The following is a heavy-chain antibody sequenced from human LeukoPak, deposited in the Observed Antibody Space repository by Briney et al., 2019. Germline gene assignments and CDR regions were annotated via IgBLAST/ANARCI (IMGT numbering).Heavy chain of an antibody. D-gene: IGHD3-22*01. CDR1: GGSISSSSYY. V-gene: IGHV4-39*07. CDR3: ARHGRGERMIVVVGRARGAFDI. Sequence: PSETLSLTCTVSGGSISSSSYYWGWIRQPPGKGLEWIGTIYYSGSTFYNPSLKSRVTVSVDTSKNQFSLKLSSLTAADTAVYYCARHGRGERMIVVVGRARGAFDIWGQGTMVTVSS. J-gene: IGHJ3*02. CDR2: IYYSGST.